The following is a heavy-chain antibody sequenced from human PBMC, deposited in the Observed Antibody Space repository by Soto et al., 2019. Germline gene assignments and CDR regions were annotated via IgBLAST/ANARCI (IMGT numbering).Heavy chain of an antibody. J-gene: IGHJ6*03. CDR2: IYYSGST. D-gene: IGHD6-19*01. CDR1: GGSISSYY. CDR3: ARDRSSGPPPNYYYYYMDV. V-gene: IGHV4-59*01. Sequence: PSETLSLTCTVSGGSISSYYWSWIRQPPGKELEWIGYIYYSGSTNYNPSLKSRVTISVDTSKNQFSLKLSSVTAADTAVYYCARDRSSGPPPNYYYYYMDVWGKGTTVTVSS.